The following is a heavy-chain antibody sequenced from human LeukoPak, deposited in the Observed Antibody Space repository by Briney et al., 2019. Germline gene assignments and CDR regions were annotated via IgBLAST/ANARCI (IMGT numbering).Heavy chain of an antibody. D-gene: IGHD6-19*01. V-gene: IGHV4-59*12. J-gene: IGHJ5*02. CDR2: IYYSGST. Sequence: SETLSLTCTVSGGSISSYYWSWIRQPPGKGLEWIGYIYYSGSTNYNPSLKSRVTISVDTSKNQFSLQLRSATPEDTAVYYCARDPSAWFDPWGQGTLVTVSS. CDR1: GGSISSYY. CDR3: ARDPSAWFDP.